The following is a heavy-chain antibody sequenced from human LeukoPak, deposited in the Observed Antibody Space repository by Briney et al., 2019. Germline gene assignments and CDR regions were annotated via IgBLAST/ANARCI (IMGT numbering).Heavy chain of an antibody. Sequence: ASVKVSCKASGYTFTGYYMHWVRQAPGQGLEWMGRINPNSGGTNYAQKFQGRVTMTRDTSISTAYMELSRLRSGDTAVYYCARGAYCSGGSCLQPKRYDYWGQGTLVTVSS. V-gene: IGHV1-2*06. CDR2: INPNSGGT. J-gene: IGHJ4*02. CDR3: ARGAYCSGGSCLQPKRYDY. CDR1: GYTFTGYY. D-gene: IGHD2-15*01.